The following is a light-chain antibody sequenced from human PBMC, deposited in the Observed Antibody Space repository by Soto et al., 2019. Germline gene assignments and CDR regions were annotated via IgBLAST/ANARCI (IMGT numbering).Light chain of an antibody. J-gene: IGKJ1*01. CDR1: QSVLYSSNNKNY. V-gene: IGKV4-1*01. CDR3: QQSYSTTWT. Sequence: DIVMTQSPDSLAVSLGERATINCKSSQSVLYSSNNKNYLGWYQQKPGQSPNLLIYWASTRESGVPDRFSGSGSGTEFTLTISSLQAEDFATYSCQQSYSTTWTFGQGTKVEIK. CDR2: WAS.